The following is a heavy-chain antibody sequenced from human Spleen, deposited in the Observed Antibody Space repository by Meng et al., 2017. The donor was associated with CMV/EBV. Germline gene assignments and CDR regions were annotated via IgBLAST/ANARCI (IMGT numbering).Heavy chain of an antibody. V-gene: IGHV1-18*01. CDR3: ARGGGSNYGWERTIDY. Sequence: SGYTFTRYSISWVRQAPGQGLEWMGWISGHNANTNYAQNLQGRVTMTTDTSTSTAYMELRSLGSDDTAVYYCARGGGSNYGWERTIDYWGQGTLVTVSS. CDR1: GYTFTRYS. D-gene: IGHD3-10*01. CDR2: ISGHNANT. J-gene: IGHJ4*02.